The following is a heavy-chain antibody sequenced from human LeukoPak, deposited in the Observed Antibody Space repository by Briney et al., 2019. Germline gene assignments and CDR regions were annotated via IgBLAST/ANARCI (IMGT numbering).Heavy chain of an antibody. V-gene: IGHV3-13*01. J-gene: IGHJ3*02. CDR1: GFTFSSYD. D-gene: IGHD2-21*01. Sequence: PGGSLRLSCAASGFTFSSYDIHWVRQATGKGLEWVSAIGTAGGTYYPGSVKGRFTISRENAKNSLYLQMNSLRAGDTAMYYCARESKVNVWAFDIWGQGTMVTVSS. CDR3: ARESKVNVWAFDI. CDR2: IGTAGGT.